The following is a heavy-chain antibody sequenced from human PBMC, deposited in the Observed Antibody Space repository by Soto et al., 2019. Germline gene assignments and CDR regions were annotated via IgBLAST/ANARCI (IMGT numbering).Heavy chain of an antibody. CDR3: ARHPGRMAEVGWFDP. D-gene: IGHD2-8*01. Sequence: EVQLVESGGGLVQPGGSLRLSCAASGFTFSSYSMNWVRQAPGKGLEWVSYISSSSSTIYYADSVKGRFTISRDNAKNSRYLEMNSLRAVDTAVYYWARHPGRMAEVGWFDPWGQGTLVNVSS. J-gene: IGHJ5*02. CDR1: GFTFSSYS. CDR2: ISSSSSTI. V-gene: IGHV3-48*01.